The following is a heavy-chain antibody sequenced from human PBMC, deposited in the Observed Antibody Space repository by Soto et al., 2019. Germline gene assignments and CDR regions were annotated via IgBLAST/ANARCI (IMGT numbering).Heavy chain of an antibody. CDR2: LSGSGGSA. Sequence: GGSLRLSCASSGFTFSSYAMSLVRQAPGKGLEWVSTLSGSGGSAYYADLLNGRFSISRENSKNTLYLQMNNLRAEDTAVYYCSKSNWGYCSGGTCSRLDSWGKGNLVTVSS. D-gene: IGHD2-15*01. CDR1: GFTFSSYA. V-gene: IGHV3-23*01. CDR3: SKSNWGYCSGGTCSRLDS. J-gene: IGHJ4*02.